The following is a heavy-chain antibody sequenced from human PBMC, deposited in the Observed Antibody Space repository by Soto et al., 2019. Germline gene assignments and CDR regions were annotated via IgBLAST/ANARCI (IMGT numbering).Heavy chain of an antibody. Sequence: GSLRLSCAASGFIFSTHEMNWVRQAPGKGLEWVSYIDSRAGTIYYADSVKGRFTISRDNAQKSLYLQMDSLRAEDTAIYYCAREDYNYGMDVWGQGTTVTVSS. J-gene: IGHJ6*02. D-gene: IGHD3-10*01. CDR3: AREDYNYGMDV. V-gene: IGHV3-48*03. CDR2: IDSRAGTI. CDR1: GFIFSTHE.